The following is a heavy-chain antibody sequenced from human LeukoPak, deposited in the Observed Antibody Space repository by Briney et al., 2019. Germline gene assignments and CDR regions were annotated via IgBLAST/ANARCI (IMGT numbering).Heavy chain of an antibody. D-gene: IGHD6-19*01. Sequence: SVKVSCKASGGTFSSYAISWVRQAPGQGLEWMGRIIPILGIANYAQKFQGRVTITADKSTSTAYMELSSLRSEDTAVYYCARGIAVAGHYYYYGMDVCGQGTTVTVSS. CDR1: GGTFSSYA. V-gene: IGHV1-69*04. CDR3: ARGIAVAGHYYYYGMDV. CDR2: IIPILGIA. J-gene: IGHJ6*02.